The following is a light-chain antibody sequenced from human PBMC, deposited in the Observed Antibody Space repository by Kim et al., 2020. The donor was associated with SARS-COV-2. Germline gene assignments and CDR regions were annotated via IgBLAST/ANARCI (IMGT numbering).Light chain of an antibody. Sequence: LSPGERATLSCRASQRVSSSYLAWYQQKPGQAPRLLIYGASSRATGIPDRFSGSGSGTDFTLTISRLEPEDFAVYYCQQYGSSPRTFGQGTKVEIK. V-gene: IGKV3-20*01. J-gene: IGKJ1*01. CDR2: GAS. CDR1: QRVSSSY. CDR3: QQYGSSPRT.